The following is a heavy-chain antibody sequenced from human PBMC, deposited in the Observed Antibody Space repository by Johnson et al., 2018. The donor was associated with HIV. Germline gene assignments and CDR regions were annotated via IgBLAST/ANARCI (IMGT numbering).Heavy chain of an antibody. D-gene: IGHD2-15*01. CDR1: GFTFTSYP. V-gene: IGHV3-30*04. CDR2: ISFDGSNR. CDR3: RVVGDAFDI. Sequence: QVQVVESGGGVVQPGRSLRLSCAASGFTFTSYPMHWVRQAPGKGLEWVAVISFDGSNRNYADSVKGRFTISRDNSKNTLYLQMNSLRVEDTAVYYVRVVGDAFDIWGQGTMVTVSS. J-gene: IGHJ3*02.